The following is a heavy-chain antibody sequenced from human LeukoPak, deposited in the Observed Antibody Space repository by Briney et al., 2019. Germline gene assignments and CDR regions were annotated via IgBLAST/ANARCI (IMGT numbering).Heavy chain of an antibody. CDR1: GFTFSDYS. CDR2: ISSSGSPI. V-gene: IGHV3-48*01. D-gene: IGHD6-19*01. J-gene: IGHJ4*02. CDR3: VRDPPRTVPGIDFDY. Sequence: GGSLRLSCAASGFTFSDYSFNWVRQAPEKGLEWVSYISSSGSPIYYADSLKGRFTISRDNAKNSLYLQMNSLRAEDTAVYYCVRDPPRTVPGIDFDYWGQGTLVTVSS.